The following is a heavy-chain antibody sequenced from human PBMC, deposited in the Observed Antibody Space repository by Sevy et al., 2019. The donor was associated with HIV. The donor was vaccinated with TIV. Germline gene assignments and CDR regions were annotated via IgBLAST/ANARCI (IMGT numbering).Heavy chain of an antibody. D-gene: IGHD3-10*01. CDR3: AREEGYYGSGSYYRSDY. CDR2: ISYDGSNK. CDR1: GFTFSNYG. J-gene: IGHJ4*02. V-gene: IGHV3-30*19. Sequence: GGSLRLSCAASGFTFSNYGMHWVRQAPGKGLEWVAVISYDGSNKYYADSVKGRFTISRDNSKNTLYLQMNSLRAEDTAVYYCAREEGYYGSGSYYRSDYWGQGTLVTVSS.